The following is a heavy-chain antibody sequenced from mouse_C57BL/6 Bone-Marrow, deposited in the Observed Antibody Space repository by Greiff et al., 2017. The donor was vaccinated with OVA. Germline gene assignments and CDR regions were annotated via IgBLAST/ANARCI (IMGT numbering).Heavy chain of an antibody. CDR2: IHPNSGST. J-gene: IGHJ2*01. CDR3: AIYYGNYHYYFDY. CDR1: GYTFTSYW. Sequence: QVQLQQPGAELVKPGASVKLSCKASGYTFTSYWMHWVKQRPGQGLEWIGMIHPNSGSTNYNEKFKSKATLTVDKSSSTAYMQLSSLTSEDSAVYYCAIYYGNYHYYFDYWGQGTTLTVSS. D-gene: IGHD2-1*01. V-gene: IGHV1-64*01.